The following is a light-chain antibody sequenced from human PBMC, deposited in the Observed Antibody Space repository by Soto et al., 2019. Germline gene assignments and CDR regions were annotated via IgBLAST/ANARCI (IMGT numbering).Light chain of an antibody. V-gene: IGKV1-27*01. Sequence: DIQMTQSPSSLSASVGDRVTITCRASQGISNYLAWYQQKPGKVPKLPIYAASTLQSGVPSRFIGSGSGTDFTLTTSCLQPEDVAAYYGQEYNSAPYTFGQGTKLDIK. CDR2: AAS. CDR1: QGISNY. J-gene: IGKJ2*01. CDR3: QEYNSAPYT.